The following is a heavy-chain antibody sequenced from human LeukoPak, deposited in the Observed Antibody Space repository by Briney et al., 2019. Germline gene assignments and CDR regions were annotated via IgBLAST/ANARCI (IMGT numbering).Heavy chain of an antibody. CDR1: GGTFSSYA. D-gene: IGHD2-2*01. J-gene: IGHJ6*02. CDR3: ARDEDIVVVPAARASDYYYGMDV. CDR2: IIPIFGIA. Sequence: ASVKVSCKASGGTFSSYAISWVRQAPGQGLEWMGRIIPIFGIANYAQKFQGRVTITADKSTSTAYMELSSLRSEDTAVYYCARDEDIVVVPAARASDYYYGMDVWGQGTTVTVSS. V-gene: IGHV1-69*04.